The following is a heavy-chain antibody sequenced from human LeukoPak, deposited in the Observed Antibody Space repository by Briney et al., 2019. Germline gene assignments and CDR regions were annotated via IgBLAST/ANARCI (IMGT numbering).Heavy chain of an antibody. V-gene: IGHV3-23*01. CDR2: ISGGGGST. Sequence: PGGSLRLSCAASGFTFSSYAMSWVRQAPGKGLEWVSTISGGGGSTYYADSVKGRFTISRDNSKNTLYLQMNSLRAEDTAVYYCARDGIAAAGPVDYWGQGTLVTVSS. D-gene: IGHD6-13*01. CDR1: GFTFSSYA. J-gene: IGHJ4*02. CDR3: ARDGIAAAGPVDY.